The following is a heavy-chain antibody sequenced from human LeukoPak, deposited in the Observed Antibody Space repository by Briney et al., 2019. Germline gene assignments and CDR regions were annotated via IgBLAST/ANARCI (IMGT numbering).Heavy chain of an antibody. Sequence: SETLSLTCAVYGGSFSGYYWSWIRQPPGKGLEWIGEINHSGSTNYNPSLKSRVTISVDTSKNQFSLKLSSVTAADTAVYYCAGRSDGYNFLNWGQGTLVTVSS. CDR1: GGSFSGYY. D-gene: IGHD5-24*01. V-gene: IGHV4-34*01. J-gene: IGHJ4*02. CDR2: INHSGST. CDR3: AGRSDGYNFLN.